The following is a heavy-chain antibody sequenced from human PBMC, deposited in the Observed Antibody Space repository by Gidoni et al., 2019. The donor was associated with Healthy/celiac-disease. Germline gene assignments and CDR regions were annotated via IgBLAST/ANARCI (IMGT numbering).Heavy chain of an antibody. J-gene: IGHJ4*02. V-gene: IGHV5-51*01. CDR3: ARRVRAALDY. Sequence: EVQLVPSGAEVKKPGESLKISCKGSGYSCTSYWIGWVRQMPGKGLEWMGVSYPGDSDTRYSPSFQGQVTISVDRSISTAYLQWSSLKASDTAIYYCARRVRAALDYWGQGTLVTVSS. D-gene: IGHD2-15*01. CDR1: GYSCTSYW. CDR2: SYPGDSDT.